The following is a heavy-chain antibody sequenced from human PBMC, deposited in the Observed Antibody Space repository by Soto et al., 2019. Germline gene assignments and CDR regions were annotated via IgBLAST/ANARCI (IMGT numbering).Heavy chain of an antibody. J-gene: IGHJ6*01. CDR2: IDPSDSYT. CDR3: ARLHYDFWSGYSTYYYYGMDV. CDR1: GYIITNYW. V-gene: IGHV5-10-1*01. D-gene: IGHD3-3*01. Sequence: GESLNISYKGSGYIITNYWISWLRQMHGQGLEWLGRIDPSDSYTNYSPSFQGHVTISADKSISTAYLQWSSLKASDTAMYYCARLHYDFWSGYSTYYYYGMDVWGQGNTVTVSS.